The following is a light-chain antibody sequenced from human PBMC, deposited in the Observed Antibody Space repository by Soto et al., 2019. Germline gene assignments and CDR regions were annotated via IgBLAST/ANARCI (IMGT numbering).Light chain of an antibody. CDR3: SSYAGNNNLL. J-gene: IGLJ2*01. V-gene: IGLV2-8*01. CDR1: SSDVGGYNY. CDR2: EVR. Sequence: QSALTKPAAVSGSPGQSITISCTGTSSDVGGYNYVSWYQQHPGKAPKLMIYEVRERPSGVPDRFSGSKSGNTASLTVSGLQAEDEADYYCSSYAGNNNLLFGGGTKLTVL.